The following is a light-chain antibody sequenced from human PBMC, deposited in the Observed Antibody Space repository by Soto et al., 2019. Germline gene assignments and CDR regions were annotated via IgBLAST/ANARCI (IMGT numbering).Light chain of an antibody. CDR3: QHYGGSFI. J-gene: IGKJ3*01. V-gene: IGKV3-20*01. CDR2: NTS. CDR1: QSINSKS. Sequence: EIVLTQSPGTLSLSPGEEATVSCRVSQSINSKSLVWYQRKFGQAPRILIYNTSSRATVIPDRFSGSGSGTDLTLSISRLEPEDFAVYYCQHYGGSFIFGHGTKVDFK.